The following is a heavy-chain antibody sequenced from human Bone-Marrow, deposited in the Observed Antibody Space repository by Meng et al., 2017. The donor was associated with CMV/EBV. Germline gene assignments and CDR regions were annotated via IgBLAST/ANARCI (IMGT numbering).Heavy chain of an antibody. V-gene: IGHV3-49*04. D-gene: IGHD3-16*01. CDR1: GFTFGDYA. CDR2: IRSKAYGGTT. CDR3: TTGPRGGILGGVPYYYYGMDV. J-gene: IGHJ6*02. Sequence: GGSLRLSCTASGFTFGDYAMSWVRQAPGKGLEWVGFIRSKAYGGTTEYAGSVKGRFTISRGSSKSNAQQQMNRPKTEDTAVYYLTTGPRGGILGGVPYYYYGMDVWGQGTTVTVSS.